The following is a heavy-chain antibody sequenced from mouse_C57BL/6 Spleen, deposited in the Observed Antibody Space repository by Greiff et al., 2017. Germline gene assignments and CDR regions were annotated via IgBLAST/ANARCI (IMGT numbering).Heavy chain of an antibody. D-gene: IGHD1-1*01. CDR3: ARSGTTVVATPYYFDY. CDR1: GYTFTSYG. V-gene: IGHV1-81*01. J-gene: IGHJ2*01. Sequence: VQLQQSGAELARPGASVKLSCKASGYTFTSYGISWVKQRTGQGLEWIGEIYPRSGNTYYNEKFKGKATLTADKSSSTAYMELRSLTSEDSAVYFCARSGTTVVATPYYFDYWGQGTTLTVSS. CDR2: IYPRSGNT.